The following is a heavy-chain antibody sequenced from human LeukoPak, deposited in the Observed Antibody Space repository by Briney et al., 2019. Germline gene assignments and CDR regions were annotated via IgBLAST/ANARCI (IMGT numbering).Heavy chain of an antibody. CDR1: GGSISSYY. CDR2: IYYSST. CDR3: AGTWHCSSTSCYTGAFDI. Sequence: SETLSLTCTVSGGSISSYYWSWIRQPPGKGLEWIGYIYYSSTNYNPSLNSRVTISVDTSKNQFSLKLSSVTAADTAVYYCAGTWHCSSTSCYTGAFDIWGQGTMVTVSS. D-gene: IGHD2-2*02. V-gene: IGHV4-59*08. J-gene: IGHJ3*02.